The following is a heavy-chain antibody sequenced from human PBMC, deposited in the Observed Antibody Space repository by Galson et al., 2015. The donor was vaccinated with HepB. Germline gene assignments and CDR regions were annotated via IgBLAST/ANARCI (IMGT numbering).Heavy chain of an antibody. J-gene: IGHJ5*02. CDR2: FDPEDGET. Sequence: SVKVSCKVSGYTLTELSMHWVRQAPGKGLEWMGGFDPEDGETIYAQKFQGRVTMTEDTSTDTAYMELSSLRSEDTAVYYCATIKWELNNWFDPWGQGTLVTGSS. V-gene: IGHV1-24*01. D-gene: IGHD1-26*01. CDR1: GYTLTELS. CDR3: ATIKWELNNWFDP.